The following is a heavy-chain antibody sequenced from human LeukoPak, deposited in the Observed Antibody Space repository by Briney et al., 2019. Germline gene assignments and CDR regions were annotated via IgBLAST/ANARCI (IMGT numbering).Heavy chain of an antibody. J-gene: IGHJ6*03. V-gene: IGHV4-4*07. CDR3: ARDPPESDGDYSYYYYYMDV. Sequence: KSSETLSLTCDVSGGSFSGHYWSWIRQPAGKGLEWIGRIYSSGSTNYNPSLKSRVTMSVDTSKNQFSLKLSSVTAADTAVYYCARDPPESDGDYSYYYYYMDVWGKGTTVTVSS. CDR2: IYSSGST. CDR1: GGSFSGHY. D-gene: IGHD4-17*01.